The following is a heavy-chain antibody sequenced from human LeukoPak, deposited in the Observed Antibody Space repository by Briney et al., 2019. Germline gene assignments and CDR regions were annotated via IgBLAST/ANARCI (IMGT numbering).Heavy chain of an antibody. V-gene: IGHV3-23*01. D-gene: IGHD3-9*01. Sequence: PGASLRLSCAASGFTFSNYAMSWGRQAPGKGLEWVSAILGSGGSTYYADSVKGRFTVSRDKSRSTLYLQMKSLRAEDTALYYCAKWGDYDVLTGYYVPDYWGQGTRVTVSS. CDR1: GFTFSNYA. J-gene: IGHJ4*02. CDR3: AKWGDYDVLTGYYVPDY. CDR2: ILGSGGST.